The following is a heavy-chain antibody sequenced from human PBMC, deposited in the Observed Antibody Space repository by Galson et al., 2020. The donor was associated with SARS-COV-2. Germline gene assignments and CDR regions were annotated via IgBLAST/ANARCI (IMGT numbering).Heavy chain of an antibody. CDR3: ARDRVDIVVVPAAIHYYYYGMDV. CDR2: IYYSGST. Sequence: SETLSLTCTVSGGSISSGGYYWSWIRQHPGKGLEWIGYIYYSGSTYYNPSLKSRVTISVDTSKNQFSLKLSAVTAADTAVYYCARDRVDIVVVPAAIHYYYYGMDVWGQGTTVTVSS. J-gene: IGHJ6*02. CDR1: GGSISSGGYY. D-gene: IGHD2-2*02. V-gene: IGHV4-31*03.